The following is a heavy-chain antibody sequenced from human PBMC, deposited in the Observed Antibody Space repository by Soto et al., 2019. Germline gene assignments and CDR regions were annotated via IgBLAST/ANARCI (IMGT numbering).Heavy chain of an antibody. J-gene: IGHJ3*02. V-gene: IGHV1-3*01. Sequence: QVQLVQSGAEVKKPGASVKVSCKASGYLFTTYAVPWVRQAPGQRLEWMGWIIAGHGYTKYSQNFQGRVTITMDTSASTAHMELNSLTSEDTAVYYGARERKIERSTSCHKSVFGCRADAFDIWGQGTMVTVSS. CDR3: ARERKIERSTSCHKSVFGCRADAFDI. CDR2: IIAGHGYT. CDR1: GYLFTTYA. D-gene: IGHD2-2*01.